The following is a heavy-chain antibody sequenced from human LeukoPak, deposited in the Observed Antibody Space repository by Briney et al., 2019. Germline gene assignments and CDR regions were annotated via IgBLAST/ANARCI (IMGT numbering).Heavy chain of an antibody. D-gene: IGHD6-19*01. J-gene: IGHJ4*02. Sequence: GGSLRLSCAASGFTFDDYAMHWVRQAPGKGLEWVSGISWNSGSIGYADSVKGRITISRDNAKNSLYLQMNSLRAEDTALYYCAKDPKAVAEYYFDYWGQGTLVTVSS. CDR1: GFTFDDYA. V-gene: IGHV3-9*01. CDR2: ISWNSGSI. CDR3: AKDPKAVAEYYFDY.